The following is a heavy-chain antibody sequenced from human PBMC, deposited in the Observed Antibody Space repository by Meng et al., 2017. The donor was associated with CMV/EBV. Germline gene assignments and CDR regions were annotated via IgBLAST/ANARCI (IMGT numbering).Heavy chain of an antibody. V-gene: IGHV3-30*04. J-gene: IGHJ2*01. CDR2: ISYDGSNK. CDR3: ARDRDFGVVIGANWYFDL. D-gene: IGHD3-3*01. CDR1: GFTFSSYA. Sequence: SWAASGFTFSSYAIHWVRQAPGKGLEWVAVISYDGSNKYYADSVKGRFTISRDNSKNTLYLQMNSLRAEDTAVYYCARDRDFGVVIGANWYFDLWGRGTLVTVSS.